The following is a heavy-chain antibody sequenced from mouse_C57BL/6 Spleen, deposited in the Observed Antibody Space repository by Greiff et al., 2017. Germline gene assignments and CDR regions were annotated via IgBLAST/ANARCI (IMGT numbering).Heavy chain of an antibody. CDR3: ARWGYGSSYWFAY. J-gene: IGHJ3*01. V-gene: IGHV1-64*01. CDR1: GYTFTSYW. CDR2: IRPNSGSN. D-gene: IGHD1-1*01. Sequence: QVQLQQPGAELVKPGASVKLSCTASGYTFTSYWMHWVQQRPGQGLEWIGMIRPNSGSNNYNDKFKSKATLTVDKSSSPASMQLISLTSEDSAVYYCARWGYGSSYWFAYWGQGTLVTVSA.